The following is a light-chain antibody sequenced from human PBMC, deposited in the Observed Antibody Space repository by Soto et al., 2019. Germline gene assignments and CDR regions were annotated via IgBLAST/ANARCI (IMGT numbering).Light chain of an antibody. V-gene: IGKV1-5*01. CDR3: QQYNSYSRT. CDR2: DAS. CDR1: QSISSW. Sequence: DIQMTQSPSTLSASVGDRVTITCRASQSISSWLAWYQQKPGKAPKLLIYDASILESGVPSRFSDSRSGTEFTLTISSLQPDDFATYYCQQYNSYSRTFGQGTKVDIK. J-gene: IGKJ1*01.